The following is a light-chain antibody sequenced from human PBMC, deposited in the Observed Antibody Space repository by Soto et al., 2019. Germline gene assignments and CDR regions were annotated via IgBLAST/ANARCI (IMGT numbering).Light chain of an antibody. CDR3: ATWDDSLNGFYV. V-gene: IGLV1-47*01. CDR1: TSNIGSNY. Sequence: QSVLTQPPSASGTPGQGVTISCSGSTSNIGSNYVYWYQQPPGTAPNLLIYRNNRRPSGVPDRFSGSKSGTSASLAISGLRSDDEADYFCATWDDSLNGFYVFGTGTKVT. J-gene: IGLJ1*01. CDR2: RNN.